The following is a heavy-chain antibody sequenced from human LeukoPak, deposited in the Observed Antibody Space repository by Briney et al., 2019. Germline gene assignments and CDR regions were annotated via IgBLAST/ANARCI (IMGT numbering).Heavy chain of an antibody. CDR1: GFTFSSYG. CDR3: AKDGPGGTLGAFDI. D-gene: IGHD3-16*01. V-gene: IGHV3-30*18. CDR2: ISYDGSNK. J-gene: IGHJ3*02. Sequence: GRSLRLSCAASGFTFSSYGMHWVRQAPGKGLEWVAVISYDGSNKYYADSVKGRFTISRDNSKNTLYLQMNSLRAEDTAVYYCAKDGPGGTLGAFDIWGQGTMVTVSS.